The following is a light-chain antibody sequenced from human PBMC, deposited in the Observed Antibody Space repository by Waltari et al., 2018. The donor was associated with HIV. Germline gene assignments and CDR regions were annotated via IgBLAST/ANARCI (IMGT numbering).Light chain of an antibody. Sequence: AIRLTQSPSSFSASTGASVTINCRPTHDLGTYLAWFRKKPGEAPQLLIYGASSLEKGVPPRFSGSGSGTNFSLTISCLQSDDFATYFCQQYYNFPLTFGQGTRLDIK. J-gene: IGKJ5*01. CDR1: HDLGTY. V-gene: IGKV1-8*01. CDR2: GAS. CDR3: QQYYNFPLT.